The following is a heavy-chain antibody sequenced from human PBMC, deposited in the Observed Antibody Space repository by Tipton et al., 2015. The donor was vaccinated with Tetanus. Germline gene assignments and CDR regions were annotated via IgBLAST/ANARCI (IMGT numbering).Heavy chain of an antibody. V-gene: IGHV3-33*01. CDR1: GFTFSSYG. CDR2: IWYDGSNK. Sequence: SLRLSCAASGFTFSSYGMHWVRQAPGKGLEWVAVIWYDGSNKYYADSVKGRFTISRDNSKNTLYLQMNSLRAEDTAVYYCARETGEGDWYFDLWGRGTLVTVSS. CDR3: ARETGEGDWYFDL. D-gene: IGHD7-27*01. J-gene: IGHJ2*01.